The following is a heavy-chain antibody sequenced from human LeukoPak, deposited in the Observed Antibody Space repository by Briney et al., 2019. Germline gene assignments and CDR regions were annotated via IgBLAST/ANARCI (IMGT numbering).Heavy chain of an antibody. CDR3: AGGGYSYGTIDY. Sequence: GGSLRLSCAASGFTFSSYAMHWVRQAPGKGLEWVAVISYDGSNKYYADSVKGRFTISRDNSKNTLYLQMNSLRAEDTAVYYCAGGGYSYGTIDYWGQGTLVTVSS. D-gene: IGHD5-18*01. CDR2: ISYDGSNK. V-gene: IGHV3-30*04. CDR1: GFTFSSYA. J-gene: IGHJ4*02.